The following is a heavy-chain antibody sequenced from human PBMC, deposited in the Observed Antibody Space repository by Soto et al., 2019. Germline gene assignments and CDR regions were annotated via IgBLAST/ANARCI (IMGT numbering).Heavy chain of an antibody. V-gene: IGHV3-48*02. Sequence: EVQLVESGGGLVQPGGSLRLSCAASGFTFSSYSMNWVRQAPGKGLEWVSYISSSSSTIYYADSVKGRFTISRDNAKNSLYLQMNSLRDEDTAVYYCAREGVNYYDSSGYYDYWGQGTLVIVSS. CDR2: ISSSSSTI. CDR3: AREGVNYYDSSGYYDY. J-gene: IGHJ4*02. D-gene: IGHD3-22*01. CDR1: GFTFSSYS.